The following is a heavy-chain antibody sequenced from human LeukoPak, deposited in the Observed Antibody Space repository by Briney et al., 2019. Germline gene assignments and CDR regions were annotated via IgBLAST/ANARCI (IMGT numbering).Heavy chain of an antibody. D-gene: IGHD5-18*01. CDR3: AYLDTAMVRAFDI. CDR1: GYTFTGYY. J-gene: IGHJ3*02. V-gene: IGHV1-46*01. Sequence: ASVKVSCKASGYTFTGYYMHWVRQAPGQGLEWRGIINPSGGSTSYAQKFQGRVTMTRDMSTSTVYMELSSLRSEATAVYYCAYLDTAMVRAFDIWGQGTMVTVSS. CDR2: INPSGGST.